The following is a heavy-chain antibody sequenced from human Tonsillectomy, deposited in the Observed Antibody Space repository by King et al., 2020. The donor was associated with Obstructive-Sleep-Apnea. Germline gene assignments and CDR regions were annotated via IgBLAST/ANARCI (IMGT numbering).Heavy chain of an antibody. D-gene: IGHD3-10*01. J-gene: IGHJ4*02. CDR2: IDWDDVK. Sequence: VTLKESGPALVKPTQTLTLTCTFSGFSLSTSGMCVSWIRQPPGKALEWLARIDWDDVKYFSKSLKTRLTISKDTSKNQVVLTMTNVDPVDTATYYCARTGGHYYFDYWGQGTLVTVSS. V-gene: IGHV2-70*11. CDR3: ARTGGHYYFDY. CDR1: GFSLSTSGMC.